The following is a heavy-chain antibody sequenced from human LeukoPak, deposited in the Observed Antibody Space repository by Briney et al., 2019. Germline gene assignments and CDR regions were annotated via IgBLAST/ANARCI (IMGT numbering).Heavy chain of an antibody. D-gene: IGHD6-19*01. J-gene: IGHJ3*02. V-gene: IGHV3-23*01. CDR1: GFTFSSYA. Sequence: GGSLRLSCAVSGFTFSSYAMSWVRHAPGQGLEWVSAISGSGGSTYYADSVKGRFTISRDNSKNTLYLQMNSLRAEDTAVYYCAKAHGIAVAGQAFDIWGQGTMVTVSS. CDR3: AKAHGIAVAGQAFDI. CDR2: ISGSGGST.